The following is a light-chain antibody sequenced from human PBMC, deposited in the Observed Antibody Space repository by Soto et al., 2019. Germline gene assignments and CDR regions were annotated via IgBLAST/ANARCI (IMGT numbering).Light chain of an antibody. CDR2: GNT. V-gene: IGLV1-40*01. J-gene: IGLJ3*02. Sequence: QSVLTQPPSVSGAPGQRVTISCTGKTSNIGAGFDVHWYQHLPGTAPKLLIYGNTHRPSGVPDRFSGSKSDTSASLVITGLRAEDEADYYCQSYDSRLSGWVFGGGTKVTVL. CDR3: QSYDSRLSGWV. CDR1: TSNIGAGFD.